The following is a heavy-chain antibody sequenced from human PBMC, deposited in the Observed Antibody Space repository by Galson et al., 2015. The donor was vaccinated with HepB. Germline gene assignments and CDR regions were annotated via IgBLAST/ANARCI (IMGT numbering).Heavy chain of an antibody. V-gene: IGHV5-51*03. Sequence: QSGAEVKKPGESLKISCKGSGYSFTSYWIGWVRQMPGKGLEWMGIIYPGDSDTRYRPSFQGQVTISADKSISTAYLQWSSLKASDTAMYYCARLPWGSYYCYYGMDVWGQGTTVTVSS. D-gene: IGHD7-27*01. CDR3: ARLPWGSYYCYYGMDV. J-gene: IGHJ6*02. CDR1: GYSFTSYW. CDR2: IYPGDSDT.